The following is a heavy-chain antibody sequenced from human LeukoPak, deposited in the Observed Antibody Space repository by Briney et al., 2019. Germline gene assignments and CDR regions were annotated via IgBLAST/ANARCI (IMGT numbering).Heavy chain of an antibody. J-gene: IGHJ4*02. Sequence: ASVKLSCNASGYTFTSYGLSWVRQAPGQGLEGMGWISAYNANTIYAQKLQGRVTITTDTSTSTAYMELRSLSSGDTPVSSCESAKGGGTYYFDYWGQGTLVTVSS. CDR2: ISAYNANT. V-gene: IGHV1-18*01. CDR3: ESAKGGGTYYFDY. D-gene: IGHD3-16*01. CDR1: GYTFTSYG.